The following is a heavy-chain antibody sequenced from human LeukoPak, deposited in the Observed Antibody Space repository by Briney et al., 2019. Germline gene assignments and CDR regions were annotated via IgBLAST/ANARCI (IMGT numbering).Heavy chain of an antibody. CDR3: TKESSGWYEGWFDP. D-gene: IGHD6-19*01. J-gene: IGHJ5*02. CDR2: TRSKAYGGTT. V-gene: IGHV3-49*04. CDR1: GFTFGDYA. Sequence: PGRSLRLSCTASGFTFGDYAMSWVRQAPGKGLKWVGFTRSKAYGGTTEYAASVKGRFTISRDDSKSIAYLQMNSLKTEDTAVYYCTKESSGWYEGWFDPWGQGTLVTVSS.